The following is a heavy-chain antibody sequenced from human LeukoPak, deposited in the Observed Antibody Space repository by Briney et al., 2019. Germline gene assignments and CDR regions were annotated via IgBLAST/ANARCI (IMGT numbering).Heavy chain of an antibody. CDR3: ASAYSSSWYSRVDP. Sequence: PSETLSLTCTVSGGSISSGGYYWSWLRQPPGKGLEWIGYIYHSGSTYYNPSLKSRVTISVDRSKNQFSLKLSSVTAADTAVYYCASAYSSSWYSRVDPWGQGTLVTVSS. D-gene: IGHD6-13*01. CDR1: GGSISSGGYY. J-gene: IGHJ5*02. CDR2: IYHSGST. V-gene: IGHV4-30-2*01.